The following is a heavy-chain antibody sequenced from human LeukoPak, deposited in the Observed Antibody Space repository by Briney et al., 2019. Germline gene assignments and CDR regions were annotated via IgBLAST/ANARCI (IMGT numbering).Heavy chain of an antibody. V-gene: IGHV1-8*01. J-gene: IGHJ5*02. D-gene: IGHD3-16*02. CDR3: ARGLPGYYDYVWGSYRYNWFDP. CDR2: MNPNSGNT. Sequence: ASVKVSCKASGYTFTSYDINWVRPATGQGLEWMGWMNPNSGNTDYAQKFQGRVTMTRNTSISTAYMELSSLRSEDTAVYYCARGLPGYYDYVWGSYRYNWFDPWGQGTLVTVSS. CDR1: GYTFTSYD.